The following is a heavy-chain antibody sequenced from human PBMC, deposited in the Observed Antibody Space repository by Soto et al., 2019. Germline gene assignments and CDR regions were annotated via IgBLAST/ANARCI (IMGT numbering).Heavy chain of an antibody. D-gene: IGHD5-18*01. CDR1: GGSISSYY. CDR3: ARDRPESYGLES. Sequence: SETLSLTCTVSGGSISSYYWSWIRQPPGKGLEWIGYIYYSGGTNYNPSLKSRVTISVDTSKNQFSLKLSSVTAADTAVYYCARDRPESYGLESWGKGNLVT. J-gene: IGHJ4*02. V-gene: IGHV4-59*01. CDR2: IYYSGGT.